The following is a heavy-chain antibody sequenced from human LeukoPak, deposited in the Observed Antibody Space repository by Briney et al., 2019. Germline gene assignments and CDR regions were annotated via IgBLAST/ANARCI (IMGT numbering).Heavy chain of an antibody. Sequence: SETLSLTCTVSGGSIGSYYWSWIRQPPGKGLEWIGNLFDSGSTNYNPSLKSRVTISVDTSKNQFSLKLSSVTAADTAVYYCARDHVMVRGVTYDYLGMDVWGQGTTVTVSS. CDR2: LFDSGST. V-gene: IGHV4-59*01. CDR3: ARDHVMVRGVTYDYLGMDV. D-gene: IGHD3-10*01. J-gene: IGHJ6*02. CDR1: GGSIGSYY.